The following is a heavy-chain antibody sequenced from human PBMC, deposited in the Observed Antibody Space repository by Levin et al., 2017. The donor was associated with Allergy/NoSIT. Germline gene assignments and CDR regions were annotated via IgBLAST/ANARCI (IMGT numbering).Heavy chain of an antibody. D-gene: IGHD1-1*01. Sequence: GGSLRLSCACSGFTFSRDAMSWVRQPPGKGLEWVSVISDSGGSTYYADSVKGRFTVSRDNSKNTLYLQMNSLTAEDTAVYYCARRLKTPTARYFDFGGRGTLVTVSA. J-gene: IGHJ2*01. V-gene: IGHV3-23*01. CDR2: ISDSGGST. CDR3: ARRLKTPTARYFDF. CDR1: GFTFSRDA.